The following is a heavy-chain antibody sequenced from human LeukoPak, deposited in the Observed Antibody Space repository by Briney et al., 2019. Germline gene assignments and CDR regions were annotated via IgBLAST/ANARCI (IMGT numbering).Heavy chain of an antibody. D-gene: IGHD1-26*01. V-gene: IGHV3-21*01. Sequence: GGSLRLSCAASGFTFSNYWMHWFRQAPGKGLEWVSSISSSSSYIYYADSVKGRFTISRDNAKKSLYLQMNSLRVEDTAVYYCARAYSERYGLGYYYMDVWGKGTTVTVSS. J-gene: IGHJ6*03. CDR2: ISSSSSYI. CDR3: ARAYSERYGLGYYYMDV. CDR1: GFTFSNYW.